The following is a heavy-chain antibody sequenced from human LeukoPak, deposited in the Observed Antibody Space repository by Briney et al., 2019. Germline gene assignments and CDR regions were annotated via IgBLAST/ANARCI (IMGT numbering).Heavy chain of an antibody. D-gene: IGHD1-26*01. CDR1: GFTFSSYW. J-gene: IGHJ4*02. CDR3: VRESRSGSYSGY. CDR2: INQGGSDK. V-gene: IGHV3-7*01. Sequence: HGGSLRLSCAASGFTFSSYWMSWVRQAPGKGLEWVANINQGGSDKHYVDSRFTISRDNANNSLYLQMNSLRAEDTAVYYCVRESRSGSYSGYWGQGTLVTVSS.